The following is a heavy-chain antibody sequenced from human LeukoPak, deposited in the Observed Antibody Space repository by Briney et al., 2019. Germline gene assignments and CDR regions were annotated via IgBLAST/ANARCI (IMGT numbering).Heavy chain of an antibody. CDR1: GFTFSSYW. Sequence: GGSLRLSCAASGFTFSSYWMSWVRQAPGKGLEWVANIKQDGGETYCVDSVKGRFTISRDNAKNSLYLQMNSLRDEDTAVYYCARGGSGYSYGKIDSWGQGILVTVSS. D-gene: IGHD5-18*01. CDR2: IKQDGGET. J-gene: IGHJ4*02. CDR3: ARGGSGYSYGKIDS. V-gene: IGHV3-7*01.